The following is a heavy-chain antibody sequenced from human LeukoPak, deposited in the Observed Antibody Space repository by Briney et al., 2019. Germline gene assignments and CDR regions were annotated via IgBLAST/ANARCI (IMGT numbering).Heavy chain of an antibody. Sequence: GGSLRLSCAASGFTFKNYAMTWVRQAPGKGLEWVSAISGSGGSTYYADSVKGRFTISRDNSKNTLYLQMNSLRAEDTAVYYCATVRVDYFDAFDIWGEGTMVTVSS. V-gene: IGHV3-23*01. CDR2: ISGSGGST. D-gene: IGHD2/OR15-2a*01. CDR1: GFTFKNYA. CDR3: ATVRVDYFDAFDI. J-gene: IGHJ3*02.